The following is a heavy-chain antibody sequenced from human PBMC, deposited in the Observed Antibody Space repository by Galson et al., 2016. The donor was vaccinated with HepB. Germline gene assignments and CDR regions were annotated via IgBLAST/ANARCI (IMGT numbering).Heavy chain of an antibody. V-gene: IGHV3-15*07. D-gene: IGHD3-22*01. J-gene: IGHJ4*02. CDR1: GFTFTNAW. Sequence: LRLSCAGSGFTFTNAWMNWVRQAPGRGLEWVGRIKSRLDGGTIDYAAPVKGRFTISRDDSENTLYLQMNSLRAEDTAVYYCATDRLSMIVVYNPIEDGWGQGTLVTVS. CDR3: ATDRLSMIVVYNPIEDG. CDR2: IKSRLDGGTI.